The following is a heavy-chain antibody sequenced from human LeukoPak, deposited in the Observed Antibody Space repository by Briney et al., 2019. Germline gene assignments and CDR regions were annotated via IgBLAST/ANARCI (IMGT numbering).Heavy chain of an antibody. CDR3: GRLGGITMTVDY. V-gene: IGHV4-59*01. D-gene: IGHD3-22*01. Sequence: PSETLSLTCAVYGGSFSGYYWSWIRQPPGKGLEWIGYIYYSGSTNYNPSLKSRVTISIDTSKNQFSLKLSSVTAADTAVYYCGRLGGITMTVDYWGQGTLVTVSS. CDR2: IYYSGST. J-gene: IGHJ4*02. CDR1: GGSFSGYY.